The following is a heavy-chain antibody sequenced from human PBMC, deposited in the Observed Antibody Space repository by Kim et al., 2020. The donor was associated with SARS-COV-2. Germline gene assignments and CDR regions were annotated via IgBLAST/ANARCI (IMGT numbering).Heavy chain of an antibody. CDR3: AKDATYCSGGNCYPYNKYDSDY. CDR2: ISGSGDAT. CDR1: GFTFSSYA. Sequence: GGSLRLSCAGAGFTFSSYAMAWVRQAPGGGLEWVSSISGSGDATYYADSVKGRFTISRDRSRNTLYLQMNSLRAEDTAIYYCAKDATYCSGGNCYPYNKYDSDYGSQGTLVTVYS. D-gene: IGHD2-15*01. J-gene: IGHJ4*01. V-gene: IGHV3-23*01.